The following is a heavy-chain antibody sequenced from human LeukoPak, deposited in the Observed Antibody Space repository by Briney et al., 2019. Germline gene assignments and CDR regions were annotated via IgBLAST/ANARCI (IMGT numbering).Heavy chain of an antibody. CDR2: ISDSGGST. J-gene: IGHJ4*02. D-gene: IGHD6-13*01. CDR1: GFTFNNYA. CDR3: AKYGEYSSSWFRPPRNFDY. V-gene: IGHV3-23*01. Sequence: GGSLRLSCAASGFTFNNYAMSWVRQAPGKGLEWVSAISDSGGSTYYADSVKGRFTISRDNSKNTLYLQMNSLRAEDTAVYYCAKYGEYSSSWFRPPRNFDYWGQGTLVTVSS.